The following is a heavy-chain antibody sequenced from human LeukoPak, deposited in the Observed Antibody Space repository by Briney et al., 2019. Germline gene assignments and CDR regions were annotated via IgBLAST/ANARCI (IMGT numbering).Heavy chain of an antibody. D-gene: IGHD3-10*01. Sequence: SETLSLTCPVSGGSISSYYWSWIRPPAGKGLEWIGRIYTSGSTNYNPSLKSRVTMSVDTSKNQFSLKLSSVTAADTAVYYCARDVHDYYGSGSYVLAWFDPWGQGTLVTVSS. CDR2: IYTSGST. CDR1: GGSISSYY. CDR3: ARDVHDYYGSGSYVLAWFDP. V-gene: IGHV4-4*07. J-gene: IGHJ5*02.